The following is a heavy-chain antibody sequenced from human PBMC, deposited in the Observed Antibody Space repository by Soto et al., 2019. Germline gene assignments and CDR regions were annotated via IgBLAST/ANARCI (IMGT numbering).Heavy chain of an antibody. D-gene: IGHD2-15*01. V-gene: IGHV4-34*01. Sequence: TSETLSLTCAVYGGSFSGYYWSWIRQPPGKGLEWIGEINHSGSTNYNPSLKSRVTISVDTSKNQFSLKLSSVTAADTAVYYCARGPMGWWFYNLDYLGQGTLVTVSS. CDR2: INHSGST. CDR3: ARGPMGWWFYNLDY. CDR1: GGSFSGYY. J-gene: IGHJ4*02.